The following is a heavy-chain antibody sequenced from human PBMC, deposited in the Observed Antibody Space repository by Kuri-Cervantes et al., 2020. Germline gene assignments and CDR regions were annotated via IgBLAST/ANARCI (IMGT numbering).Heavy chain of an antibody. CDR3: ARGLVVEYSSSSGGWFDP. CDR1: GFTFSSYS. D-gene: IGHD6-6*01. CDR2: ISYDGSNK. J-gene: IGHJ5*02. Sequence: GESLKISCAASGFTFSSYSMNWVRQAPGKGLEWVAVISYDGSNKYYADSVKGRFTISRDNSKNTLYLQMNSLRAEDTAVYYCARGLVVEYSSSSGGWFDPWGQGTLVTVSS. V-gene: IGHV3-30*03.